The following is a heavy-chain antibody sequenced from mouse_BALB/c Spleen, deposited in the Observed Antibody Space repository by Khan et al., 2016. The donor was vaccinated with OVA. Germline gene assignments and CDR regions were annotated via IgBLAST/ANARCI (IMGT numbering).Heavy chain of an antibody. CDR1: GFTFSTYG. Sequence: EVELVESGGDLVKPGGSLELSCAASGFTFSTYGMSWVRQTPDIRLEWVATISSGGHYTYYPDSVKGRFTISRDNAKNTLYLHMSSLKSEDTAIYYCARLAYYYNSEGFAYWGQGTLVTVSA. V-gene: IGHV5-6*01. CDR2: ISSGGHYT. CDR3: ARLAYYYNSEGFAY. J-gene: IGHJ3*01. D-gene: IGHD1-1*01.